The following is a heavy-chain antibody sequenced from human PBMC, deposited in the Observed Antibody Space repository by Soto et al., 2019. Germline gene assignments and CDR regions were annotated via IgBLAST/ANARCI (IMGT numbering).Heavy chain of an antibody. CDR1: GYAFTTYG. CDR2: ISAHNGNT. Sequence: QGHLVQSGAEVKKPGASVKVSCKGSGYAFTTYGITWVRQAPGQGLEWMGWISAHNGNTNYAQKIQGRVTVTRDTSTSTAYMELRSLRSDDTAVYYCARGRYGDYWGQGALVTVSS. D-gene: IGHD1-1*01. CDR3: ARGRYGDY. V-gene: IGHV1-18*01. J-gene: IGHJ4*02.